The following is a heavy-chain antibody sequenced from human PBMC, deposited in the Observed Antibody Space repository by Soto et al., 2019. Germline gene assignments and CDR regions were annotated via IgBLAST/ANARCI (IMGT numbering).Heavy chain of an antibody. CDR1: MDTLTSYY. J-gene: IGHJ5*02. V-gene: IGHV1-46*01. D-gene: IGHD1-26*01. Sequence: SVKVACKSPMDTLTSYYIKLVRQAPGQGLEWMGVINPHGGSTAYAQKFKGRVTLTRDTSASTVYMEVSSLKSEETAMYYCARSSGGNFGIIIEGTNWFAPWGQGTLVTVSS. CDR2: INPHGGST. CDR3: ARSSGGNFGIIIEGTNWFAP.